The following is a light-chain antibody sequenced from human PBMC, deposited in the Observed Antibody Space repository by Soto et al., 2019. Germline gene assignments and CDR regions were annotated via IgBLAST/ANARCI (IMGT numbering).Light chain of an antibody. V-gene: IGKV3-15*01. CDR2: GAS. CDR1: QSVSSN. CDR3: KQYDKWPT. Sequence: EIVMTQSPATLSVSPGDRATLTCRASQSVSSNLAWYQQRPGKPPRLLIYGASTRATGIPARFSGSGSGTVFTLTISSLQYEDFAFYYCKQYDKWPTFGRGTKVDIK. J-gene: IGKJ3*01.